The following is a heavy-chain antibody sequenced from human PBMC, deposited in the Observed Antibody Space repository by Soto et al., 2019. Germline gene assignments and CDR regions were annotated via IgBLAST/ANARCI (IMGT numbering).Heavy chain of an antibody. CDR3: ARDYDILTGYSPFDY. Sequence: QVHLVESGGGLVQPGWSLRLSCAVSGFTFSDYYMSWIRQAPGKGLEWVAYISSGGTTIYYGDSVKGRFAISRDNAKNSLYLQMNSLRAEDTAVYYCARDYDILTGYSPFDYWGQGTLVTVSS. J-gene: IGHJ4*02. D-gene: IGHD3-9*01. CDR1: GFTFSDYY. CDR2: ISSGGTTI. V-gene: IGHV3-11*01.